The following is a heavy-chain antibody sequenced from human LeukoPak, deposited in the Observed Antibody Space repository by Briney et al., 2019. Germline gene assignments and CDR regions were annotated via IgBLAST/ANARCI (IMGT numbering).Heavy chain of an antibody. D-gene: IGHD3/OR15-3a*01. CDR2: IYYTGST. J-gene: IGHJ2*01. Sequence: PSETLSLTCAVSGGSISSVSYYWGWIRQPPGKGLEWIGSIYYTGSTYYNPSLKSRVTISVDTSKNQFSLNLSSVTAADTAVYYCARLDWYNWWFAVCSHGTLVIVSS. CDR1: GGSISSVSYY. CDR3: ARLDWYNWWFAV. V-gene: IGHV4-39*01.